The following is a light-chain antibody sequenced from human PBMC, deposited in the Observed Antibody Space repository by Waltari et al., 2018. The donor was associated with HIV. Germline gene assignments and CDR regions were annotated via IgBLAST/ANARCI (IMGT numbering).Light chain of an antibody. CDR1: SSNIGTNY. Sequence: QSVLTQPPSVSGTPGQRVTFSCSGSSSNIGTNYVFWYQQLPGTAPKLLIYANTQRPSGVPDRFSGSKSGTSASLSISGLRSEDEADYYCATWDDSLSGHVVFGGGTKLTVL. J-gene: IGLJ2*01. CDR2: ANT. V-gene: IGLV1-47*01. CDR3: ATWDDSLSGHVV.